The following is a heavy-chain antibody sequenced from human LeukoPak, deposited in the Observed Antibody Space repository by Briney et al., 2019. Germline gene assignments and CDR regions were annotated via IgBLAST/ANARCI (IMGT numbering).Heavy chain of an antibody. CDR3: AREQYYYDSSGLGSVDY. CDR2: INPNSGGT. Sequence: ASVKVSCKASGYTFTSYGISWVRQAPGQGLEWMGWINPNSGGTNYAQKFQGRVTMTRDTSISTAYMELSRLRSDDTAVYYCAREQYYYDSSGLGSVDYWGQGTLVTVSS. J-gene: IGHJ4*02. CDR1: GYTFTSYG. V-gene: IGHV1-2*02. D-gene: IGHD3-22*01.